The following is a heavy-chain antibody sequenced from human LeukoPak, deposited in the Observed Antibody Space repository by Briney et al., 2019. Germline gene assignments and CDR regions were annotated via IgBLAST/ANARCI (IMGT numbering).Heavy chain of an antibody. CDR1: GYNFKAYA. J-gene: IGHJ5*02. V-gene: IGHV1-18*01. Sequence: GASVKVSCKASGYNFKAYAISWVRQAPGQGLEWMGWISCYNGDTHYAQKLQGGVTLTTDTPTTTVYMELRSLRSDDTAVYYCARDPSNTSGWKTWFDTWGQGTPVTVSS. CDR2: ISCYNGDT. CDR3: ARDPSNTSGWKTWFDT. D-gene: IGHD6-19*01.